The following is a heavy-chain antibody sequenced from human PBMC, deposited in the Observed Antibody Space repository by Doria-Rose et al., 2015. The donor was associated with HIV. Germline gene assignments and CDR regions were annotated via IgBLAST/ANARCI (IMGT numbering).Heavy chain of an antibody. CDR2: IFSDDGR. D-gene: IGHD6-13*01. CDR3: ARIKSSRWYHKYYFDF. Sequence: QESGPVLVKPTETLTLTCTVSGVSLSSPGMGVSWIRQPPGKALEWLANIFSDDGRSNKTSLKSRLTISRGTSKSQVVLTMIDMDPVDTATYYCARIKSSRWYHKYYFDFWGQGTLVIVSA. J-gene: IGHJ4*02. CDR1: GVSLSSPGMG. V-gene: IGHV2-26*01.